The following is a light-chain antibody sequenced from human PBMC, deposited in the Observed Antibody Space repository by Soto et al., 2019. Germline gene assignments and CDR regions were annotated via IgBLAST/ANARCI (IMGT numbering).Light chain of an antibody. J-gene: IGKJ1*01. CDR3: QQYNNWWT. CDR2: GAS. V-gene: IGKV3-15*01. CDR1: QSINSN. Sequence: GMTQSPATVSVSPGERATLPCTASQSINSNLAWYQQRPGQAPRLLIYGASTRATGIPARFSGSGSGTEFTLTISSLQSEDFAVYYCQQYNNWWTFGQGTKVDIK.